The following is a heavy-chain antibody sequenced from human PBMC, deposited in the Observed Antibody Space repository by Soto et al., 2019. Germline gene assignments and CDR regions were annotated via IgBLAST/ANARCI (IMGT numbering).Heavy chain of an antibody. Sequence: PSETLSLTCAVSGASIGTSNWWSWVRQSPGKGLEWIGEIYDSGRTYSNPSLKSRVTISVDKSKNQFSLKLSSVTAADTAVYYCARAPSPWGQGTLVTVSS. J-gene: IGHJ5*02. V-gene: IGHV4-4*02. CDR2: IYDSGRT. CDR3: ARAPSP. CDR1: GASIGTSNW.